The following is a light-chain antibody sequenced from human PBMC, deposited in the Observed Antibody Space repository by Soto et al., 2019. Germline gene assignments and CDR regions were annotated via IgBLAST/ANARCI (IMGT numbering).Light chain of an antibody. CDR1: QGIRND. J-gene: IGKJ1*01. Sequence: AIQMTQSPSSLSASVGDRVTITCRASQGIRNDLGWYQQKPGKAPKLLIYAASSLQSGVPSRFSGSGSGTDFTLSICSLQPEDFATYYCLQDYNYPRTFGQGTKVDIK. CDR3: LQDYNYPRT. V-gene: IGKV1-6*01. CDR2: AAS.